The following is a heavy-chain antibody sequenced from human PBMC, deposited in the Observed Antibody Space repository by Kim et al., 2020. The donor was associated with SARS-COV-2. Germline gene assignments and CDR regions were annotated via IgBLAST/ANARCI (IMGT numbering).Heavy chain of an antibody. Sequence: GGSLRLSCAASGFTFSSYAMHWVRQAPGKGLEWVAVISYDGSNKYYADSVKGRFTISRDNSKNTLYLQMNSLRAEDTAVYYCASGGSYQLSPGSFDYWGQGSLVTVAS. CDR2: ISYDGSNK. D-gene: IGHD1-26*01. CDR3: ASGGSYQLSPGSFDY. V-gene: IGHV3-30*04. CDR1: GFTFSSYA. J-gene: IGHJ4*02.